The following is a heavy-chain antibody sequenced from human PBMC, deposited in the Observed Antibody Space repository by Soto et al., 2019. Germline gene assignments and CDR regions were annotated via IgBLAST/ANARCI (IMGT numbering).Heavy chain of an antibody. CDR1: GGTFSSYA. Sequence: AASVKVSCKASGGTFSSYAISWVRQAPGQGLEWMGGIIPIFGTANYAQKFQGRVTITADESTSTAYMELSSLRSEDTAVYYCARDRGYCSSTSCYYYGMDVWGQGTTVTVSS. CDR2: IIPIFGTA. D-gene: IGHD2-2*01. CDR3: ARDRGYCSSTSCYYYGMDV. V-gene: IGHV1-69*13. J-gene: IGHJ6*02.